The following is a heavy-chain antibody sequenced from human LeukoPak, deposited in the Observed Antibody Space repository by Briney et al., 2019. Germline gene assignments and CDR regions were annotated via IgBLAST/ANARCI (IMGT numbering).Heavy chain of an antibody. J-gene: IGHJ6*03. Sequence: GGSLRLSCAASEFSVGSNYMTWVRQAPGKGLEWVSLIYSGGSTYYADSVKGRFTISRDNAKNSLYLQMNSLRAEDTAVYYCARDDFWSGYTVTKIYYYYYYMDVWGKGTTVTVSS. CDR2: IYSGGST. CDR1: EFSVGSNY. CDR3: ARDDFWSGYTVTKIYYYYYYMDV. D-gene: IGHD3-3*01. V-gene: IGHV3-66*01.